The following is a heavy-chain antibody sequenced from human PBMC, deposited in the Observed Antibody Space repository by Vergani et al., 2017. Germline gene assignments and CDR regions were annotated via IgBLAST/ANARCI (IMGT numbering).Heavy chain of an antibody. J-gene: IGHJ4*02. CDR2: INPNRGDT. CDR1: GYTFSTYG. CDR3: ARIGQLPDFYFDY. V-gene: IGHV1-8*01. D-gene: IGHD1-1*01. Sequence: QVQLVQSGAEVKKPGASVKVSCKASGYTFSTYGINWVRQASGQGLEWMGWINPNRGDTGYAQKFQGRISITRDIAMSTVYMEVHSLKHEDTAVYYCARIGQLPDFYFDYWGQGTQVTVSS.